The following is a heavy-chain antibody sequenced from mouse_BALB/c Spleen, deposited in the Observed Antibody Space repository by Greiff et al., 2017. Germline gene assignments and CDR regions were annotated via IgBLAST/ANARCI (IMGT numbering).Heavy chain of an antibody. D-gene: IGHD3-1*01. CDR2: IRNKANGYTT. CDR1: GFTFTDYY. J-gene: IGHJ3*01. Sequence: EVQVVESGGGLVQPGGSLRLSCATSGFTFTDYYMSWVRQPPGKALEWLGFIRNKANGYTTEYSASVKGRFTISRDNSQSILYLQMNTLRAEDSATYDCARDSSGYVRFAYWGQGTLVTVSA. CDR3: ARDSSGYVRFAY. V-gene: IGHV7-3*02.